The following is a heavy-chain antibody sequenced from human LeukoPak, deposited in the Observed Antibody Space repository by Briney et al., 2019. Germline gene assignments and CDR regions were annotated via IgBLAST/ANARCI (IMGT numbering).Heavy chain of an antibody. J-gene: IGHJ4*02. Sequence: GGSLRLSCAGSGFTLSSSWMGWVRQAPGKGLEWVSAISGSGGSTYYADSVKGRFTISRDNSKNTLYLQMNSLRAEDTAVYYCAKDRGGPFDYWGQGTRVTVSS. CDR1: GFTLSSSW. V-gene: IGHV3-23*01. CDR3: AKDRGGPFDY. CDR2: ISGSGGST. D-gene: IGHD3-10*01.